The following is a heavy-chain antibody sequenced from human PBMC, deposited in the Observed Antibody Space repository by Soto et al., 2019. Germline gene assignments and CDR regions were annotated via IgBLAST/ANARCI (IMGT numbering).Heavy chain of an antibody. CDR3: ARGRVLEWLPNPRRWFDP. V-gene: IGHV4-34*01. CDR1: GGSFSGYY. Sequence: SETLSLTCAVYGGSFSGYYWSWIRQPPGKGLEWIGEINHSGSTNYNPSLKSRVTISVDTSKNQFSLKLSSVTAADTAVYYCARGRVLEWLPNPRRWFDPWGQGTLVTVSS. CDR2: INHSGST. J-gene: IGHJ5*02. D-gene: IGHD3-3*01.